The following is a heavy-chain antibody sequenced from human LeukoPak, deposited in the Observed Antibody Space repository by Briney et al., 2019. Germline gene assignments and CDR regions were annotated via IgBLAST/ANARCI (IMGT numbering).Heavy chain of an antibody. V-gene: IGHV4-38-2*01. CDR3: ARHLSYYDFWSYNWFDP. CDR1: GYSISSGYY. CDR2: IYRSGST. D-gene: IGHD3-3*01. J-gene: IGHJ5*02. Sequence: PSETLSLTCAVSGYSISSGYYWGWIRQPPGKGLEWIGSIYRSGSTYYNPSLKSRVTISVDTSKNQFSLKLSSVTAADTAVYYCARHLSYYDFWSYNWFDPWGQGTLVTVSS.